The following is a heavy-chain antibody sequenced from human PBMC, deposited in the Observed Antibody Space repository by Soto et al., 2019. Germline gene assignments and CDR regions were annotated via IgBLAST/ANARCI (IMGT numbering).Heavy chain of an antibody. CDR1: GGTFSSYA. J-gene: IGHJ6*02. V-gene: IGHV1-69*01. Sequence: QVQLVQSGAEVKKPGSSVKVSCKAYGGTFSSYAISWVRQAPGQGHEWMGGIIPIFGTANYAQKFQGRVTITADESTSTAYMELSSLRSEDTAVYYCARASGPYYDFWSGYLDVWGQGTTVTVSS. CDR2: IIPIFGTA. D-gene: IGHD3-3*01. CDR3: ARASGPYYDFWSGYLDV.